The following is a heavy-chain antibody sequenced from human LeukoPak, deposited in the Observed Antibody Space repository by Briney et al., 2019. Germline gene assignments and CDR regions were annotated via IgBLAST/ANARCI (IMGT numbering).Heavy chain of an antibody. CDR1: GGSNSSSSYY. CDR3: ARHYSPVARNWFDP. CDR2: IYYSGST. J-gene: IGHJ5*02. Sequence: PSETLSLTCTVSGGSNSSSSYYWGWIRQPPGKGLEWIGSIYYSGSTYYNLSLKSRVTISVDTSKSHFSLTLSSVTAADTAVYYCARHYSPVARNWFDPWGQGTLVIVSS. V-gene: IGHV4-39*01. D-gene: IGHD5-18*01.